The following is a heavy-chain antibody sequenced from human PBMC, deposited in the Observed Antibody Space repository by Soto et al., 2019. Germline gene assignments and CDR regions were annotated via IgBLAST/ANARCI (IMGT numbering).Heavy chain of an antibody. CDR1: GYTFTSYG. V-gene: IGHV1-18*04. CDR3: SGELVVRPGAPDH. CDR2: ISAYNGNT. D-gene: IGHD2-2*01. J-gene: IGHJ5*02. Sequence: QVQLVQSGAEVKKPGASVKVSCKASGYTFTSYGISWVRQAPGQGLEWMGWISAYNGNTNYAQKLQGRVTMTTDTSKSTGYIEVRSPRSCDTAGELCSGELVVRPGAPDHWGQGNLGTGS.